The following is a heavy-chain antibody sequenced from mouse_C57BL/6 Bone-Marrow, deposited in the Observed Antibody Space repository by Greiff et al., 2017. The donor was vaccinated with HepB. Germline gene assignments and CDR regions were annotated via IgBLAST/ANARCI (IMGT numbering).Heavy chain of an antibody. CDR2: INPSNGGT. CDR3: ASGGYPYAMDY. J-gene: IGHJ4*01. Sequence: QVQLQQPGTELVKPGASVKLSCKASGYTFTSYWMHWVKQRPGQGLEWIGNINPSNGGTNYNEKFKSKATLTVDKSSSTAYMQLISLTSEDSAFYYCASGGYPYAMDYWGQGTSVTVSS. CDR1: GYTFTSYW. D-gene: IGHD2-14*01. V-gene: IGHV1-53*01.